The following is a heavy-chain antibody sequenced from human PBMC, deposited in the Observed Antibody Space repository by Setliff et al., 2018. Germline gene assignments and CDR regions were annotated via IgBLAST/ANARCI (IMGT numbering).Heavy chain of an antibody. CDR3: AGLYYYGSGSYPAPIDY. Sequence: PSETLSLTCTVSGGSISSSSYYWGWIRQPPGKGLEWIGSIYYNGSTYYNPSLKSRVTISVDTSKNQFSLKLSSVTAADTAVYYCAGLYYYGSGSYPAPIDYWGQGTLVTVSS. CDR2: IYYNGST. D-gene: IGHD3-10*01. CDR1: GGSISSSSYY. J-gene: IGHJ4*02. V-gene: IGHV4-39*01.